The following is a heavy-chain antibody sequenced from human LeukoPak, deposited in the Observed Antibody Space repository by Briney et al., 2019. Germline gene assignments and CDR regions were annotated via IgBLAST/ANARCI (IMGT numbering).Heavy chain of an antibody. Sequence: SETLSLTCTVSGGSVSSGSYYWSWTRQPPGKGLEWNGYIYYSGSTNYNPSLKSRVTISVDTSKNQFALKLSSVTAADTAVYYCARHEGYSYGYLAFDYWGQGTLGTVSS. D-gene: IGHD5-18*01. CDR2: IYYSGST. CDR3: ARHEGYSYGYLAFDY. J-gene: IGHJ4*02. V-gene: IGHV4-61*01. CDR1: GGSVSSGSYY.